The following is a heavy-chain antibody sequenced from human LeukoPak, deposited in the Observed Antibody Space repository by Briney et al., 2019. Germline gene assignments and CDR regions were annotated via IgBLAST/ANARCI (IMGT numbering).Heavy chain of an antibody. V-gene: IGHV1-69*05. J-gene: IGHJ4*02. CDR1: GGTFSSYA. CDR3: ASGTGTTFDGLDY. Sequence: SVKVSCKASGGTFSSYAISWVRQAPGQGLEWMGGIIPIFGTANYAQKFQGRVTITTDESTSTAYMELSSLRSEDTAVHYCASGTGTTFDGLDYWGQGTLVTVSS. D-gene: IGHD1-7*01. CDR2: IIPIFGTA.